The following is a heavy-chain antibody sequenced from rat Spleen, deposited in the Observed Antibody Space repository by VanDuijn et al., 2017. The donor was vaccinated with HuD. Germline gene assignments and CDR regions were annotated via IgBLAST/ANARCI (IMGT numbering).Heavy chain of an antibody. CDR2: INTDGGST. Sequence: EVQLVESDGGLVQPGRSLKLSCAASGFTFSNYGMAWVRQAPGKGLEWVSSINTDGGSTYYPDSVKGRFTISRDNAKSTLYLQMDSLRSEDTATYYCARHPEGVMDAWGQGASVTVSS. CDR1: GFTFSNYG. D-gene: IGHD1-11*01. J-gene: IGHJ4*01. CDR3: ARHPEGVMDA. V-gene: IGHV5-29*01.